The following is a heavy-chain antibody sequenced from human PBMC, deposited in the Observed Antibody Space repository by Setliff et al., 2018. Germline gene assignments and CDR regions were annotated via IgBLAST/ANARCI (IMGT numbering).Heavy chain of an antibody. Sequence: SETLSLTCTVSGASISDFYWTWIRQPAGKELEWIGRVSASGSTTYNPSLKSRVTMSIDTSTNQISLNLTSVTAADTAMYYCARDNRARHYMDVWGKGTTVTVSS. V-gene: IGHV4-4*07. J-gene: IGHJ6*03. CDR2: VSASGST. CDR1: GASISDFY. D-gene: IGHD3-10*01. CDR3: ARDNRARHYMDV.